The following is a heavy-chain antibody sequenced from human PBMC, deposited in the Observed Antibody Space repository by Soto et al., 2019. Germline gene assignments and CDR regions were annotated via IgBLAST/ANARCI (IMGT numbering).Heavy chain of an antibody. D-gene: IGHD4-17*01. CDR3: ARHISVPTTRGFDY. J-gene: IGHJ4*02. V-gene: IGHV4-4*02. CDR1: GASINSNW. Sequence: QVHLQESGPGLVKPSGTLSLTCAVSGASINSNWWSWVRQPPGKGLEWIGEIYHSGNSHYNPSLEGXASXSMDMSKNQISLRLTSVTAAATAVYYCARHISVPTTRGFDYWGQGALVTVSS. CDR2: IYHSGNS.